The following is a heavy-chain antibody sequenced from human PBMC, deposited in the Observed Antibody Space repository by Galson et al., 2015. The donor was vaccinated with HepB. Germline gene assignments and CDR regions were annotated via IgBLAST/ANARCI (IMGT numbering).Heavy chain of an antibody. D-gene: IGHD4-17*01. CDR3: ARDQGMTTVTNFDY. V-gene: IGHV3-7*03. CDR1: GFTFSSYW. CDR2: IKQDGSEK. J-gene: IGHJ4*02. Sequence: SLRLSCAASGFTFSSYWMSWVRQAPGKGLEWVANIKQDGSEKYYVDSVKGRFTISRDNAKNSLYLQMNSLRAEDTAVYYCARDQGMTTVTNFDYWGQGTLVTVSS.